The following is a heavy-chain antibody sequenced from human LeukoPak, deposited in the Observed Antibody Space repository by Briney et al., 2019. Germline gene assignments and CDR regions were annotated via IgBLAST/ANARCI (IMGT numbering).Heavy chain of an antibody. D-gene: IGHD5-12*01. J-gene: IGHJ4*02. V-gene: IGHV3-23*01. CDR3: AKDADIVATTGPEY. Sequence: GGSLRLSCAASGFTFSNYAMSWVRQAPGKGLEWVSTISSSGGSTYYADSVKGRFTISRDNSKNTLYLQMNSLRAEDTAVYYCAKDADIVATTGPEYWGQGTLVTVSS. CDR1: GFTFSNYA. CDR2: ISSSGGST.